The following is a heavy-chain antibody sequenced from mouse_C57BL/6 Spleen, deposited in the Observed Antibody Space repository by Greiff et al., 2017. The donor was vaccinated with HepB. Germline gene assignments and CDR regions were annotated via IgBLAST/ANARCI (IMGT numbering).Heavy chain of an antibody. V-gene: IGHV1-80*01. Sequence: VKLQQSGAELVKPGASVKISCKASGYAFSSYWMNWVKQRPGKGLEWIGQIYPGDGDTNYNGKFKGKATLTADKSSSTAYMQLSSLTSEDSAVYFCARRGYYSYYFDYWGQGTTLTVSS. CDR1: GYAFSSYW. D-gene: IGHD1-1*01. J-gene: IGHJ2*01. CDR2: IYPGDGDT. CDR3: ARRGYYSYYFDY.